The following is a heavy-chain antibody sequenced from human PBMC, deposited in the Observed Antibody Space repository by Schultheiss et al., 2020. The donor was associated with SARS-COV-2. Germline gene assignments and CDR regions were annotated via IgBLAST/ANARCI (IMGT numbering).Heavy chain of an antibody. D-gene: IGHD3-10*01. J-gene: IGHJ4*02. CDR3: AKDPGARFGEIYFDY. CDR1: GFTFSSNY. CDR2: ISGSGGST. V-gene: IGHV3-23*01. Sequence: GESLKISCAASGFTFSSNYMSWVRQAPGKGLEWVSAISGSGGSTYYADSVKGRFTISRDNSKNTLYLQMNSLRAEDTAVYYCAKDPGARFGEIYFDYWGQGTLVTVSS.